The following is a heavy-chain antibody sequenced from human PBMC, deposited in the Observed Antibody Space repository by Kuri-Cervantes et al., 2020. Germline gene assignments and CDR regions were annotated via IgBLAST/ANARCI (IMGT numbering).Heavy chain of an antibody. J-gene: IGHJ4*02. CDR1: GFTFSDYY. CDR3: ARSSSGYRFYFDS. Sequence: GGSLRLSCAASGFTFSDYYMTWIRQAPGKGLEWISYISSSGYTMYYAASVKGRFTISRDNAKKSLYLQVNSLRAEDTAVYYCARSSSGYRFYFDSWGQGTLVTVSS. V-gene: IGHV3-11*04. D-gene: IGHD3-22*01. CDR2: ISSSGYTM.